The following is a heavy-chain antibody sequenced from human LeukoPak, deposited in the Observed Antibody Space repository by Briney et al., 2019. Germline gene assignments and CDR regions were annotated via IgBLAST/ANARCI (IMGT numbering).Heavy chain of an antibody. CDR2: IKQDGSEK. CDR3: ASDRVAAAGTNWFDP. D-gene: IGHD6-13*01. J-gene: IGHJ5*02. Sequence: GGSLRLSCAASGFTFSSYWMSWVRQAPGKGLEWVANIKQDGSEKYYVDSVKGRFTISRDNAKNSLYLQMNSLRAEDTAVYYCASDRVAAAGTNWFDPWGQGTLVTVSS. V-gene: IGHV3-7*03. CDR1: GFTFSSYW.